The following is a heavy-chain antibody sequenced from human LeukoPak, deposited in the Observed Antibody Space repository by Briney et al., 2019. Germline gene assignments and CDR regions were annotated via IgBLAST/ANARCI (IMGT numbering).Heavy chain of an antibody. V-gene: IGHV3-7*03. CDR2: IKEDGSEK. J-gene: IGHJ3*02. Sequence: AGGTLRLSCAASGFTLSSYWMSWVRQAPGKGLEWVANIKEDGSEKYYVDSVKGRFTISRDNAQNSVYLHMNSLTAEDTALYCARDWVAGVPFDAFDIWGQGTMVSVSS. CDR3: ARDWVAGVPFDAFDI. CDR1: GFTLSSYW. D-gene: IGHD3-10*01.